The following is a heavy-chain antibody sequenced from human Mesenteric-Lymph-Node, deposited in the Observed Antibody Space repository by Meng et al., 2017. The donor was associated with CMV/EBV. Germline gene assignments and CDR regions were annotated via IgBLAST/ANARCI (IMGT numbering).Heavy chain of an antibody. CDR2: ISANNGNT. CDR3: AHVNTAFVFDF. CDR1: GYTFTSYD. J-gene: IGHJ4*02. D-gene: IGHD5-18*01. Sequence: SCKASGYTFTSYDINWVRQATGQGLEWLGWISANNGNTNYVQKLQDRVTMTRDKATSTVYMELRSLRSDDTAIYYCAHVNTAFVFDFWGQGTLVTVSS. V-gene: IGHV1-18*01.